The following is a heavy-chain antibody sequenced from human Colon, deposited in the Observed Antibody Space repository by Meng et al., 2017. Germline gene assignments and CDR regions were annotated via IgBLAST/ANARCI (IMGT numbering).Heavy chain of an antibody. J-gene: IGHJ4*02. CDR3: TTISWGY. V-gene: IGHV3-15*01. CDR1: GFALTDAW. CDR2: LKSKVDGGTA. D-gene: IGHD1-26*01. Sequence: EVQLVESGGGLVKPGGSLRVSCAVSGFALTDAWMSWVRQAPGKGLEWVGRLKSKVDGGTADYAVAVNGRFTISRDESKNTLYLQMNSLKPDDTAVYYCTTISWGYWGQGTLVTVSS.